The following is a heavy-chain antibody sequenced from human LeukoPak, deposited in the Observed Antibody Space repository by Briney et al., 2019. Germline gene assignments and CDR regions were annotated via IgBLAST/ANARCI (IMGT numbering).Heavy chain of an antibody. V-gene: IGHV4-39*07. CDR3: ARGSGFDYGDSLSWFDP. CDR2: INHSGST. D-gene: IGHD4-17*01. CDR1: GGSISSGGYY. J-gene: IGHJ5*02. Sequence: PSETLSLTCTVSGGSISSGGYYWSWIRQPPGKGLEWIGEINHSGSTNYNPSLKSRVTISVDTSKNQFSLKLSSVTAADTAVYYCARGSGFDYGDSLSWFDPWGQGTLVTVSS.